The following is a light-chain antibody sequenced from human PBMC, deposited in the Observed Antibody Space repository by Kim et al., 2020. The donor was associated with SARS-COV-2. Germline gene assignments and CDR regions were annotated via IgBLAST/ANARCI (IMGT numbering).Light chain of an antibody. Sequence: PGETVTLTCGYSTGPVTSSHYPYWVQQRPGQAPRTLISDTTNTHSWTPARFSGSLLRDKAALTLSGAQPEDEADYYCLLSYSGAWVFGGGTQLTVL. CDR2: DTT. V-gene: IGLV7-46*01. CDR3: LLSYSGAWV. J-gene: IGLJ3*02. CDR1: TGPVTSSHY.